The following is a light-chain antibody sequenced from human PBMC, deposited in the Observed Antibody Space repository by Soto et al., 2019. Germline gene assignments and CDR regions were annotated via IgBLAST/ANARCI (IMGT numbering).Light chain of an antibody. Sequence: QSVLTQPASVSGSPGQSITISCTGSRSDVGGYEYVSWYQHHPGKAPKLIIYEVNDRPSGVSGRFSGSKSGNTASLTISGLEAEDEVDYYCSSYTSSSTLVFGTGTKVTVL. CDR3: SSYTSSSTLV. CDR2: EVN. CDR1: RSDVGGYEY. J-gene: IGLJ1*01. V-gene: IGLV2-14*01.